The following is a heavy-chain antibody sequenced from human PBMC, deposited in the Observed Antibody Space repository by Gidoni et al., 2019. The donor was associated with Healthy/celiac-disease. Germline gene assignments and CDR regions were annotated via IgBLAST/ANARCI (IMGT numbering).Heavy chain of an antibody. Sequence: GPGLVKPSETLSLTCTVSGRSISSSSYYWGWIRQPPGKGLEWIGSIYYSGRTYYNPSLKSRFTISVDTSKNQFSLKLSSVTAADTAVYYCARQERQQWLVGAFDIWGQGTMVTVSS. D-gene: IGHD6-19*01. CDR2: IYYSGRT. V-gene: IGHV4-39*01. J-gene: IGHJ3*02. CDR1: GRSISSSSYY. CDR3: ARQERQQWLVGAFDI.